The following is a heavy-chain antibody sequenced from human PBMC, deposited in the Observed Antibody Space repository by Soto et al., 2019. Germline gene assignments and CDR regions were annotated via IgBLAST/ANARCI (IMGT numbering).Heavy chain of an antibody. V-gene: IGHV4-61*01. CDR3: ARPAAPYFYGMDV. CDR1: GGSISSSSYY. Sequence: SETLSLTCTVSGGSISSSSYYWSWVRLPPGKGLEWIGYIYHNGNTNYHPSLESRVTISVDTSKNQFSLKLKSVTAADTAVYYCARPAAPYFYGMDVWGQGTTVTVSS. D-gene: IGHD6-13*01. J-gene: IGHJ6*02. CDR2: IYHNGNT.